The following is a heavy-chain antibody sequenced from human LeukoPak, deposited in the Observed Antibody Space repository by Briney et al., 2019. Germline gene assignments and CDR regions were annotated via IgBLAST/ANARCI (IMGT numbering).Heavy chain of an antibody. CDR3: ARDYDY. V-gene: IGHV4-4*07. Sequence: SETLSLICSVSGGSISGYYWSWIRQPAGKGLEWIGRIYSSGSTNYNPSLKSRVTMSVDTSKKQFSLKLSSVTAADTALYYCARDYDYWGQGTLVTVSS. J-gene: IGHJ4*02. CDR2: IYSSGST. CDR1: GGSISGYY.